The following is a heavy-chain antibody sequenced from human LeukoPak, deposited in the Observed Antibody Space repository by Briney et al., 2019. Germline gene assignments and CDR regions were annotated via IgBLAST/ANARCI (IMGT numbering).Heavy chain of an antibody. CDR2: IYTSGST. CDR1: GGSISSYY. D-gene: IGHD3-10*01. CDR3: ARDQRGSNYYYYYMDV. Sequence: PSETLSLTCTVSGGSISSYYWSWIRQPAGKGLEWIGRIYTSGSTNYNPSLKSRVTMSVDTSKNQFSLKLSSVTAADTAVYYCARDQRGSNYYYYYMDVWGKGTTVTVSS. V-gene: IGHV4-4*07. J-gene: IGHJ6*03.